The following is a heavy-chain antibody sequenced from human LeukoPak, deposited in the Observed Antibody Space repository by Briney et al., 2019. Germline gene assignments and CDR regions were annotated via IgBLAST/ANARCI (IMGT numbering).Heavy chain of an antibody. V-gene: IGHV3-11*01. CDR3: ARVLRYCSGGNCYSGGLGYMDV. Sequence: GGSLRLSCAASGFTFSDYNMRWICQAPGKGLEWVSSISRSGSTKYYADSVKGRFTISRDNAKNSLFLQMNSLRAEDTAVYYCARVLRYCSGGNCYSGGLGYMDVWGKGTTVTTSS. CDR1: GFTFSDYN. D-gene: IGHD2-15*01. J-gene: IGHJ6*03. CDR2: ISRSGSTK.